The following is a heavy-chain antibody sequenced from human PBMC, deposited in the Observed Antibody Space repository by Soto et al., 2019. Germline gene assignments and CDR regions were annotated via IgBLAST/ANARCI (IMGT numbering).Heavy chain of an antibody. D-gene: IGHD2-15*01. Sequence: ASVKVSCKASGYTFTSYAMHWLRQAPGQRLEWMGWINAGNGNTKYSQKFQGRVTITRDTSASTAYMELSSLRSEDTAVYYCARGYCSGGSCYSGIDYWGQGTLVTVSS. CDR1: GYTFTSYA. CDR3: ARGYCSGGSCYSGIDY. J-gene: IGHJ4*02. CDR2: INAGNGNT. V-gene: IGHV1-3*01.